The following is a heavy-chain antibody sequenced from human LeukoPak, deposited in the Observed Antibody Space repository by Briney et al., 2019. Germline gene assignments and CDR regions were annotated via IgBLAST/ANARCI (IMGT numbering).Heavy chain of an antibody. Sequence: ASVKVSCKASGGTFSSYAISWVRQAPGQGLEWMGRIIPILGVANYAQKFQGRVTITADKSTSTAYMELSSLRSEDTAVYYCARGAVAGPEYFQHWGQGTLVTVSS. CDR2: IIPILGVA. J-gene: IGHJ1*01. V-gene: IGHV1-69*04. CDR3: ARGAVAGPEYFQH. CDR1: GGTFSSYA. D-gene: IGHD6-19*01.